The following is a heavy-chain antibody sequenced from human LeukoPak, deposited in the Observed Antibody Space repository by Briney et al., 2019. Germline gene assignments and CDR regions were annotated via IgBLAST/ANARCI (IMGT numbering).Heavy chain of an antibody. CDR3: AKAGAAAGVH. D-gene: IGHD6-13*01. V-gene: IGHV3-9*01. CDR1: GFTFDDYA. CDR2: ISWNSGSI. J-gene: IGHJ4*02. Sequence: HTGGSLRLSRAASGFTFDDYAMHWVRHATGKGLEWVSGISWNSGSIGYADSVKGRFTISRDNAKNSLYLQMNSLRAEDTALYYCAKAGAAAGVHWGQGTLVTVSS.